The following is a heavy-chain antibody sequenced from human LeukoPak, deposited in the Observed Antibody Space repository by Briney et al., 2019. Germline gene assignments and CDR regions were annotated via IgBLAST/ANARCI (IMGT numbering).Heavy chain of an antibody. CDR3: AKDGDCSSTSCPPPEYFQH. D-gene: IGHD2-2*01. J-gene: IGHJ1*01. CDR2: ISGSGGST. Sequence: TGGSLRLSCAASGYTFSSYGMHWVRQAPGKGLEWVSAISGSGGSTYYADSVKGRFTISRDNSKNTLYLQMNRLRAEDTAVYYCAKDGDCSSTSCPPPEYFQHWGQGTLVTVSS. V-gene: IGHV3-23*01. CDR1: GYTFSSYG.